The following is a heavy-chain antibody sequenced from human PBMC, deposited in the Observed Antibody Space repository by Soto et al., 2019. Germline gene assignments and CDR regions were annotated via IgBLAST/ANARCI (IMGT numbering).Heavy chain of an antibody. CDR3: AREYDFWSGVTAFDI. CDR1: GYTFTSYG. CDR2: ISAYNGNT. J-gene: IGHJ3*02. V-gene: IGHV1-18*01. D-gene: IGHD3-3*01. Sequence: ASVKVSCKASGYTFTSYGISWVRQAPGQGLEWMGWISAYNGNTNYAQRLQGRVTMTTDTSTSTAYMELRSLRSDDTAVYYCAREYDFWSGVTAFDIWGQGTMVTVSS.